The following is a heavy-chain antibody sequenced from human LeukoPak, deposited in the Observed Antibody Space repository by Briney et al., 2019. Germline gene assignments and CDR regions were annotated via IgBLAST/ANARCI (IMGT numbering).Heavy chain of an antibody. CDR3: ATLDYGGNWGLDY. V-gene: IGHV1-24*01. J-gene: IGHJ4*02. CDR1: GYTLTELS. CDR2: FDPEDGET. D-gene: IGHD4-23*01. Sequence: ASVKVSCKVSGYTLTELSMHWVRQAPGKGLEWMGGFDPEDGETIYAQKFQGRVTMTRDTSTSTVYMELSSLRSEDTAVYYCATLDYGGNWGLDYWGQGTLVTVSS.